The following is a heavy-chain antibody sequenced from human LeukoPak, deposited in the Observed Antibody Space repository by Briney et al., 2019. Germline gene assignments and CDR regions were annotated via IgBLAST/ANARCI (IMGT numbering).Heavy chain of an antibody. CDR1: GYTFTTYG. D-gene: IGHD3-16*01. CDR2: ISGYNGNT. CDR3: ARTSHESVLYWSDP. Sequence: ASVKVSCKASGYTFTTYGIGWVRQAPGQGLEGMGWISGYNGNTNYAQKFQGRVTMTTDTSKSTAYMELRSLRSDDTAVYYCARTSHESVLYWSDPWGQGTLVNVSS. J-gene: IGHJ5*02. V-gene: IGHV1-18*01.